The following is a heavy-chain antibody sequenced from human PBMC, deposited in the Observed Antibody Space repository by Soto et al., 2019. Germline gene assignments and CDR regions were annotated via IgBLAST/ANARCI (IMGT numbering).Heavy chain of an antibody. J-gene: IGHJ4*02. Sequence: GGSLRLFCGASGFTFSIFDMHWVRRVTGKGLEWVSAIGIADDTYYPGSVKGRFTISRENAKKSLYLQMNRLRVADTAVYYCARGXRYCDGDCYSSLSYFDYWGQGILVTVSS. CDR1: GFTFSIFD. CDR3: ARGXRYCDGDCYSSLSYFDY. D-gene: IGHD2-21*02. V-gene: IGHV3-13*01. CDR2: IGIADDT.